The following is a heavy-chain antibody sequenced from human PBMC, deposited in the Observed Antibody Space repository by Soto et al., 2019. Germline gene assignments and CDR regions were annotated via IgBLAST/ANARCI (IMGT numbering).Heavy chain of an antibody. Sequence: QVQLVQSGAEVKKPGASVKVSCTASGYPLTSNYIHWVRQAPGEGLEWMGKINPSGGTTRYGKKFQGRVTMTRDTSTSTVYMEMSSLRSEDTAVYYCARGEPHSSGWNFDYWGQGTLVIVSP. D-gene: IGHD6-19*01. J-gene: IGHJ4*02. CDR2: INPSGGTT. CDR1: GYPLTSNY. CDR3: ARGEPHSSGWNFDY. V-gene: IGHV1-46*01.